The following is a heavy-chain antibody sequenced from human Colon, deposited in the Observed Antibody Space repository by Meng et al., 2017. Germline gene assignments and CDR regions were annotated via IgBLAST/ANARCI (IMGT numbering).Heavy chain of an antibody. CDR1: GGSFSGFY. D-gene: IGHD4-17*01. J-gene: IGHJ5*02. V-gene: IGHV4-34*01. CDR3: ATGLRHGDWFDP. Sequence: QVGIHQGGAGLLKPSETLLLTCAFSGGSFSGFYWSWIRQPPGKGLEWIGEIDHFGISNYNSSLKGRLTMSVDTSKKQISLTLTSVTAADTAVYYCATGLRHGDWFDPWGPGTLVTVSS. CDR2: IDHFGIS.